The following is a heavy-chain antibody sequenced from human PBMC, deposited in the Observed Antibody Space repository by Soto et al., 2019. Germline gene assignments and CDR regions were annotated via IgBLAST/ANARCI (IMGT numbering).Heavy chain of an antibody. Sequence: QVQLVQSGAEVKKPGSSMKVSCKASGGTFNTFAISWVRQAPGQGLEWMGGIIPVLGPAFYAPKFQGRVTITAEKSTTTAYLELSNLTSEDTAVYYCARVAKRYFDYWGQGTLVTVSS. CDR2: IIPVLGPA. CDR1: GGTFNTFA. CDR3: ARVAKRYFDY. J-gene: IGHJ4*02. V-gene: IGHV1-69*06.